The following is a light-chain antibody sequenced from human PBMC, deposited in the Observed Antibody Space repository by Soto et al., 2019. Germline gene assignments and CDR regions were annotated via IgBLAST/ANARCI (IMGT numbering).Light chain of an antibody. J-gene: IGKJ5*01. CDR3: QQYGSSPIT. CDR2: SAS. CDR1: RSVSGSY. Sequence: EMVLTQSPGTLSLSPGERVTLSCRASRSVSGSYLAWYQQKPGQAPRVLIYSASLRATGLPDRFSGSGSGTDFSLTISRLEPEDFAVYYCQQYGSSPITFGQGTRLEIK. V-gene: IGKV3-20*01.